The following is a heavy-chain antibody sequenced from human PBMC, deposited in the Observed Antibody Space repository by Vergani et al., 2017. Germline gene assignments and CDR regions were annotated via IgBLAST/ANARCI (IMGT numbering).Heavy chain of an antibody. CDR2: IDWNDTK. CDR3: ARIRPRGRSGYDIFDF. V-gene: IGHV2-70*01. CDR1: GFSILTSEMC. Sequence: QVTLRESGPALVKPTQTLTLTCTFSGFSILTSEMCVSWLRQPPVQALEWLALIDWNDTKYFNTSLKTRLTISKDASKNQVVLTMTNMDPVDTATYYCARIRPRGRSGYDIFDFWGQGILVTVAS. J-gene: IGHJ4*02. D-gene: IGHD5-12*01.